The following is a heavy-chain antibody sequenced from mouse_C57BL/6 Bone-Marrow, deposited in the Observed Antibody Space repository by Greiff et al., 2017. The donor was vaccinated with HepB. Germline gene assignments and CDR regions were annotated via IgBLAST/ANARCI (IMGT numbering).Heavy chain of an antibody. CDR3: ARHSPMDY. Sequence: EVHLVESGGGLVQPGGSLKLSCAASGFTFSDYYMYWVRQTPEKRLEWVAYISNGGGSTYYPDTVKGRFTISRDNAKNTLYLQMSCLKSEDTAMYYCARHSPMDYWGQGTSVTVSS. CDR1: GFTFSDYY. V-gene: IGHV5-12*01. J-gene: IGHJ4*01. CDR2: ISNGGGST.